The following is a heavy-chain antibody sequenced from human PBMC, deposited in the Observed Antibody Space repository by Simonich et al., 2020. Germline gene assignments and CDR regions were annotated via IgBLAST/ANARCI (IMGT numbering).Heavy chain of an antibody. Sequence: EVQLVESVGGLVKPGGYLRLSCAASGFTFSQYSMNWVRQAPGKGLEGVSAISSSSSYIYDADSVKGRFTISRDNAKNSLYLQMNSLRAEDTAVYYCARDAAGDYWGQGTLVTVSS. D-gene: IGHD6-13*01. CDR2: ISSSSSYI. CDR1: GFTFSQYS. J-gene: IGHJ4*02. V-gene: IGHV3-21*01. CDR3: ARDAAGDY.